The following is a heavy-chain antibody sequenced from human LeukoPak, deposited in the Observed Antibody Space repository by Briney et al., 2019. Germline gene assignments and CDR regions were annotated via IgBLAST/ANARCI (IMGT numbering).Heavy chain of an antibody. CDR3: AKDLYGDYPAGDCAFDI. Sequence: GGSRRLSCAASGFTFDDYAMHWVRQAPGKGREWVSGISWNSGSIGYANSVKGRFTISRDNAKNSLYLPMNSLRADNMALYYCAKDLYGDYPAGDCAFDIWGQGTMVTVSS. V-gene: IGHV3-9*03. CDR1: GFTFDDYA. CDR2: ISWNSGSI. D-gene: IGHD4-17*01. J-gene: IGHJ3*02.